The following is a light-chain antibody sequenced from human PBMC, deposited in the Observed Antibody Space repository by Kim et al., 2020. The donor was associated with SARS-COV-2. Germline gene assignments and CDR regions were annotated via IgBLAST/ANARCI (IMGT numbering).Light chain of an antibody. Sequence: EIVMTQSPDTPSVSPGERVTLSCRASQRVSSALAWYQQKPGQAPRLVIYGASTRATGIPARFSGSGSGTEFTLTISSLQSEDFAVYYCQQYNNWPPWTFGQGTKVDIK. CDR1: QRVSSA. CDR2: GAS. J-gene: IGKJ1*01. CDR3: QQYNNWPPWT. V-gene: IGKV3-15*01.